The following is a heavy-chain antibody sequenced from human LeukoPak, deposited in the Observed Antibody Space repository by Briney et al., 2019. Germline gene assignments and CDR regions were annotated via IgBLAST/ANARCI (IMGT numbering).Heavy chain of an antibody. CDR3: TTGSSMIVVVTPPFDY. D-gene: IGHD3-22*01. CDR1: GFTFSNAW. CDR2: IKSKTDGGTT. Sequence: PGGSLRLSCAASGFTFSNAWMSWVRQAPGKGLEWVGRIKSKTDGGTTDYAAPVKVRFTISRDDSKNTLYLQMNSLKTEDTAVYYCTTGSSMIVVVTPPFDYWGQGTLVTVSS. J-gene: IGHJ4*02. V-gene: IGHV3-15*01.